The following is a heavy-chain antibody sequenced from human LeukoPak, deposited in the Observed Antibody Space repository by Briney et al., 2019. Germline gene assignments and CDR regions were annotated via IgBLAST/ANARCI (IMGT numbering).Heavy chain of an antibody. CDR2: ISSSSNTI. Sequence: GGSLRLSCAASKFTFSDYSMNWVRQAPGKGLEWVSYISSSSNTIHYAYSVKGRFTISRDNAKNSLYLQMNSLRAEDTAVYYCARTPNSGWFRYYFDYWGQGTLLTVSS. J-gene: IGHJ4*02. V-gene: IGHV3-48*01. D-gene: IGHD6-19*01. CDR3: ARTPNSGWFRYYFDY. CDR1: KFTFSDYS.